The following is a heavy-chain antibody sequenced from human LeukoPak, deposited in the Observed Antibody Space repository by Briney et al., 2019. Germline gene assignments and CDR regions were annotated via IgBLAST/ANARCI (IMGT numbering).Heavy chain of an antibody. Sequence: GASVKVSCKASGGTFSSYAISWVRQAPGQGLEWMGRIIPIFGTANYAQKFQGRVTITTDESTSTAYMELSSLRSEDTAVYYCARHRPGGSPWLPDYYYCMDVWGKGTTVTVSS. D-gene: IGHD3-16*01. CDR2: IIPIFGTA. J-gene: IGHJ6*03. V-gene: IGHV1-69*05. CDR3: ARHRPGGSPWLPDYYYCMDV. CDR1: GGTFSSYA.